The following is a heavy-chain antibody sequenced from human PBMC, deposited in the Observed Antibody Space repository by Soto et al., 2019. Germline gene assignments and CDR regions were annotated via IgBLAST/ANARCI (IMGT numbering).Heavy chain of an antibody. J-gene: IGHJ4*02. V-gene: IGHV3-30*18. CDR1: GFSFIRYG. CDR3: AKTPRSGYYTVDY. D-gene: IGHD3-3*01. CDR2: ISKDGGDK. Sequence: SLILSCAASGFSFIRYGIHWVLQAPGKGLEWVAVISKDGGDKEYAESVKGRCTISRENSKSTVYLQMNSLRAEDTAVYYCAKTPRSGYYTVDYWGQGNLVTV.